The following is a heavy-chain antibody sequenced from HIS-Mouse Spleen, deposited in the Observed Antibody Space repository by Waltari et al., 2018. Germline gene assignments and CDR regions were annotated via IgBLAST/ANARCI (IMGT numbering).Heavy chain of an antibody. CDR2: ISSSRYI. V-gene: IGHV3-21*01. CDR1: GFTFSSYS. CDR3: AKDKHHAFDY. Sequence: EVQLVESGGGLVKPGGSLRLSCAASGFTFSSYSMNWVRQAPGKWMEWGSYISSSRYIYYADSVKGRFTISRDNAKNSLYLQMNSLRAEDTAVYYCAKDKHHAFDYWGQGTLVTVSS. J-gene: IGHJ4*02.